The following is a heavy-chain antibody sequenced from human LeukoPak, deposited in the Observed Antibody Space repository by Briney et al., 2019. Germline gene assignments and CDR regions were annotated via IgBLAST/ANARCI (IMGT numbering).Heavy chain of an antibody. Sequence: SETRSLTCPFSGGSLRGYHWSWVRQPPGEGLEGIWVIYYSGSTNYNPSLKSRDTISVDTSKNQFSLKLSSVTAADTAVYYCARVYYSSSYDYWYFDLWGRGTLVTVSS. D-gene: IGHD6-13*01. CDR1: GGSLRGYH. V-gene: IGHV4-59*01. J-gene: IGHJ2*01. CDR2: IYYSGST. CDR3: ARVYYSSSYDYWYFDL.